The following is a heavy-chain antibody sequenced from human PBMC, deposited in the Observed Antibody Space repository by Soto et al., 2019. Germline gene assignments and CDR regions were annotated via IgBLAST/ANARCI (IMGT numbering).Heavy chain of an antibody. J-gene: IGHJ6*03. CDR1: GGSISSYY. Sequence: QVQLQESGPGLVKPSETLSLTCTVSGGSISSYYWSWIRQPPGKGLEWIGYIYYSGSTNYNPSLKSRVTLSVDTSKNQFSLKLSSVTAADTAVYYCARRWYSSGWQGYKDYYYYMDVWGKGTTVTVSS. D-gene: IGHD6-19*01. CDR2: IYYSGST. CDR3: ARRWYSSGWQGYKDYYYYMDV. V-gene: IGHV4-59*08.